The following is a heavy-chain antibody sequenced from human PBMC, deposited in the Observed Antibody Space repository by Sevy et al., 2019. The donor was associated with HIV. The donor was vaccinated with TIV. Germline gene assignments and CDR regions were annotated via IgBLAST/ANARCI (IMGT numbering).Heavy chain of an antibody. CDR2: IRDDRPYI. Sequence: GGSLRLSCAASGFTFRTYSMNWVRQAPGKGLEWLSSIRDDRPYIDYSDSVKGRFTISRANAKNLLYLQMNNLRVEDTAIYYCARDFTIFGVVSGIDYWGQGNLVTVSS. CDR3: ARDFTIFGVVSGIDY. CDR1: GFTFRTYS. D-gene: IGHD3-3*01. V-gene: IGHV3-21*01. J-gene: IGHJ4*02.